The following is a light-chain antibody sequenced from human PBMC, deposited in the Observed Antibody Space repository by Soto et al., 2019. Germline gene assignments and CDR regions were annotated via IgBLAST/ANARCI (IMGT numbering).Light chain of an antibody. J-gene: IGKJ4*01. CDR1: QSVGSY. CDR2: DAT. V-gene: IGKV3-11*01. Sequence: EIVLTQSPATLSLPPGERATLSCRASQSVGSYLGWYQQKPGQAPRLLIYDATNRATGIPARFSGSGSGTDFTLTISSLEPEDFAVYYCQQRSDWPLFGGGTRVEIK. CDR3: QQRSDWPL.